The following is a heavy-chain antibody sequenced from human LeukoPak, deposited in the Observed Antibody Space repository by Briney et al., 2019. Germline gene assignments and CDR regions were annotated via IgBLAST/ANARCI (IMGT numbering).Heavy chain of an antibody. CDR3: ARSGYGEYGYGLDV. CDR2: VYYSGST. V-gene: IGHV4-59*01. J-gene: IGHJ6*02. Sequence: SETLSLTCTVSGGSISSYYWSWIRQPPGKGLEWIGYVYYSGSTNYNPSLKSRVYISVDTSKNQFSLKLRSVTAADTAVYYCARSGYGEYGYGLDVWGQGTTVTVSS. CDR1: GGSISSYY. D-gene: IGHD4-17*01.